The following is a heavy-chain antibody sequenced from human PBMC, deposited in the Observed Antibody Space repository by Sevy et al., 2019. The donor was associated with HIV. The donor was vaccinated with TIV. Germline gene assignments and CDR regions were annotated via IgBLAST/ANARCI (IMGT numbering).Heavy chain of an antibody. CDR2: ISSTSAYI. CDR3: ARAVLEISTWRSDH. CDR1: GFTFSSYR. Sequence: GGSLRLSCAASGFTFSSYRMTWVRQAPGKGLEWVSCISSTSAYINYGDSVKGRFTISRDNAKNLLYLQMDSLRAEDTAVYYCARAVLEISTWRSDHWGQGTLVTVSS. V-gene: IGHV3-21*01. J-gene: IGHJ4*02. D-gene: IGHD1-1*01.